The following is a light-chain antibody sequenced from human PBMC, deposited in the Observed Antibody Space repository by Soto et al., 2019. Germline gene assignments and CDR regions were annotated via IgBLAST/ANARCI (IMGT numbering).Light chain of an antibody. CDR2: EGT. CDR1: SSDVVNDLL. J-gene: IGLJ1*01. Sequence: QSALTQPASVSGSPGQSFTISCTGTSSDVVNDLLVSWYQQQPGKAPKLMIYEGTKRPAGVSDRFSGSKSGTAASLTISGLQTEDEADYFCFSFTTDWTHVFGTGTKLTVL. CDR3: FSFTTDWTHV. V-gene: IGLV2-14*02.